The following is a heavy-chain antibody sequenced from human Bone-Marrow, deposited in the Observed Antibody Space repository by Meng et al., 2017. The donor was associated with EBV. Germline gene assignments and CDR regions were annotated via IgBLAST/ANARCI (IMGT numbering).Heavy chain of an antibody. CDR1: GFSRRASGVI. CDR2: IYWDDDQ. J-gene: IGHJ4*01. Sequence: QLPLKSSGPTLVKPTQPPPLPCNFSGFSRRASGVIVGWIRQPPGKALEWLANIYWDDDQRYSPSLKSRLSITKDTSKNQVVLTMTNMDPVDTATYFRVHKKESTAFYFDYWGHGTLVTVSS. CDR3: VHKKESTAFYFDY. V-gene: IGHV2-5*02.